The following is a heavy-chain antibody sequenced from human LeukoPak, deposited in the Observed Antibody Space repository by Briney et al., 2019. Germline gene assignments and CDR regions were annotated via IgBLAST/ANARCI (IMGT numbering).Heavy chain of an antibody. J-gene: IGHJ4*02. CDR1: GFTLSSYS. Sequence: GGSLRLSCAASGFTLSSYSMNWVRQAPGKGLEWVSSISSSSSYIYYADSVKGRFTISRDNAKNSLYLQMNSLRAEDTAVYYCARGDSSGYDYWGQGTLVTVSS. V-gene: IGHV3-21*01. D-gene: IGHD3-22*01. CDR3: ARGDSSGYDY. CDR2: ISSSSSYI.